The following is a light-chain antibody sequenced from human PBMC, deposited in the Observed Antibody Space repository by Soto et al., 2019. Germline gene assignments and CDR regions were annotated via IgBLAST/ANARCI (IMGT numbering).Light chain of an antibody. V-gene: IGKV1-33*01. J-gene: IGKJ5*01. CDR1: RDITNY. CDR2: DAS. Sequence: DIQMTQSASSLTASVGDGVTITCQASRDITNYLNWYQQKPGKAPKLLIYDASNLEPGVPSRFSGRGSGADFTFSISSLQPEDIATYYCQQYDDTPPTFGQGTRLEIK. CDR3: QQYDDTPPT.